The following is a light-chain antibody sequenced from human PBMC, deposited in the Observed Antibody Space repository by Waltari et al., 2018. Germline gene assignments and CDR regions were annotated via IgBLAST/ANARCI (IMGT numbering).Light chain of an antibody. V-gene: IGLV3-21*04. CDR1: NIGTYS. CDR2: YDR. J-gene: IGLJ1*01. Sequence: SYVVTQPPSVSVAPGETATITCGGDNIGTYSVHWYQQKAGPAPVLVIFYDRDRPSGSPDRFSGSNSGNTATLTISRVEAGDEARYYCHVWHPHVDPGVFGTGTEVTVL. CDR3: HVWHPHVDPGV.